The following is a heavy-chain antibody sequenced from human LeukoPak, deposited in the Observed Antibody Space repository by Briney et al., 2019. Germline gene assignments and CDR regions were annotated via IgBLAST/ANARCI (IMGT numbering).Heavy chain of an antibody. J-gene: IGHJ4*02. CDR3: AKDQVNYYGSGSNY. V-gene: IGHV3-23*01. CDR2: ISGSGGST. CDR1: GFTFSSYA. D-gene: IGHD3-10*01. Sequence: PGGSLRLSCAASGFTFSSYAMSWVRQAPGKGLEWVSAISGSGGSTYYADSVKGRFTISRDNSKNTLYLQMNSLRAEDTAVYYCAKDQVNYYGSGSNYWGQGTLVTVSS.